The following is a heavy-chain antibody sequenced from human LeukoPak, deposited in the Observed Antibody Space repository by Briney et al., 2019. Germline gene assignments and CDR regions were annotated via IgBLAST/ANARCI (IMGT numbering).Heavy chain of an antibody. V-gene: IGHV3-23*01. CDR1: GFTFSSYA. Sequence: QPGGSLRLFCAASGFTFSSYAMSWVRQAPGKGLEWVSAISGSTGSTYYADSVKGRFTVSRDNSKNTLYLQMNSLRAEDTAVYYCSVRGVVEDTWFDPWGQGTLVTVSS. CDR2: ISGSTGST. D-gene: IGHD3-10*01. J-gene: IGHJ5*02. CDR3: SVRGVVEDTWFDP.